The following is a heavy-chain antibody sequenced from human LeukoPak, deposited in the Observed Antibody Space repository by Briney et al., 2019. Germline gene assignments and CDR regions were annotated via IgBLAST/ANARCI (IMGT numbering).Heavy chain of an antibody. CDR2: XYYRSKWYN. CDR1: GDSVSSNSAA. CDR3: ARDSSYDYELDAFDI. D-gene: IGHD5-12*01. J-gene: IGHJ3*02. Sequence: SQTLSLTCAISGDSVSSNSAAWNWIRQSPSXXXXXXXXXYYRSKWYNDYAVSVKSRITINPDTSKNQFSLQLNSVTPEDTAVYYCARDSSYDYELDAFDIWGQGTMVTVSS. V-gene: IGHV6-1*01.